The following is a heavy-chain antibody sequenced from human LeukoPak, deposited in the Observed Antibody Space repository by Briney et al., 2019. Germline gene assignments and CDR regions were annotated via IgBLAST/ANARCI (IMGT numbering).Heavy chain of an antibody. V-gene: IGHV3-53*01. D-gene: IGHD6-13*01. CDR1: GFTLSSNY. Sequence: SGGSLRLSCAVSGFTLSSNYMSWVRQAPGKGLEWVSIIYSGGYTFYADSVKGRFTISRDNSKNTLYLQMNSLRAEDTAVYYCARTAAGTFFDYWGQGTLVTVSS. J-gene: IGHJ4*02. CDR2: IYSGGYT. CDR3: ARTAAGTFFDY.